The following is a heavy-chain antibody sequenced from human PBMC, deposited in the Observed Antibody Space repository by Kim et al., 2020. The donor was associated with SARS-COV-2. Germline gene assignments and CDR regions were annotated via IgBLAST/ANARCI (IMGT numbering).Heavy chain of an antibody. V-gene: IGHV1-2*02. CDR2: INPNSGGT. Sequence: ASVKVSCKASGYTFTGYYMHWVRQAPGQGLEWMGWINPNSGGTNYAQKFQGRVTMTRDTSISTAYMELSRLRSDDTAVYYCARRPLRFLEWLFMDDAFDIWGQGTMVTVSS. CDR1: GYTFTGYY. D-gene: IGHD3-3*01. J-gene: IGHJ3*02. CDR3: ARRPLRFLEWLFMDDAFDI.